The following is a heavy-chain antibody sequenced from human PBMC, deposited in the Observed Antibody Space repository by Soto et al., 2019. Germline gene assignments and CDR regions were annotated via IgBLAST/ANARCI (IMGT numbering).Heavy chain of an antibody. D-gene: IGHD6-6*01. CDR2: ISGSGGST. J-gene: IGHJ4*02. CDR1: GVTFSSYA. CDR3: AKDPGYSSSGPEDY. V-gene: IGHV3-23*01. Sequence: GGSLRLSCGASGVTFSSYAMSWVRQAPGKGLEWVSAISGSGGSTYYAESVKGRFTISRDNSKNTLYLQMNSLRAEDTAVYYCAKDPGYSSSGPEDYWGQGTLVTVSS.